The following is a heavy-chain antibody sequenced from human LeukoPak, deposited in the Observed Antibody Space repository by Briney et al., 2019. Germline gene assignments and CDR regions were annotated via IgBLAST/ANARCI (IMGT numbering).Heavy chain of an antibody. CDR2: IYYSGST. V-gene: IGHV4-59*01. CDR3: ASTTVGIRSYYFDY. Sequence: PSETLSLICTVSGGSIGIYYWSWIRQTPGKGLEWIGYIYYSGSTNYNPSLKSRVTISVDTSKNQFSLKLSSVTAADTAVYYCASTTVGIRSYYFDYWGQGTLVTVSS. J-gene: IGHJ4*02. D-gene: IGHD4-23*01. CDR1: GGSIGIYY.